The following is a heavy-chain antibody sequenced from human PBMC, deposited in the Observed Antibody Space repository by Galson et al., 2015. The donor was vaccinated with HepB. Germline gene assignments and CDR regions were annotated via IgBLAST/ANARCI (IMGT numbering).Heavy chain of an antibody. CDR1: GYTFTMYA. J-gene: IGHJ4*02. Sequence: SVKVSCKASGYTFTMYAMHWVRQAPGQRPEWMGWINVGNGNTKYSQKFQGRVTITRDTSASTAYMELGSLKSEDTAVYYCARSGRFGIAAADHGLYWGQGTLVT. D-gene: IGHD6-13*01. CDR3: ARSGRFGIAAADHGLY. CDR2: INVGNGNT. V-gene: IGHV1-3*01.